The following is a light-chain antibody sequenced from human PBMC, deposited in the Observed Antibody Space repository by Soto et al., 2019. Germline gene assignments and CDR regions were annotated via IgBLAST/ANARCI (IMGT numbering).Light chain of an antibody. CDR2: AAS. CDR3: QQYETFSGT. V-gene: IGKV1-9*01. CDR1: QGISSY. Sequence: IQFTQSPSSLSASVGDRVTITCRASQGISSYLAWYQQKPGKAPKLLVYAASTLQSGVPSRFSGSGSGTDFTLTIASLQPDDFATYYCQQYETFSGTFGPGTKVDIK. J-gene: IGKJ1*01.